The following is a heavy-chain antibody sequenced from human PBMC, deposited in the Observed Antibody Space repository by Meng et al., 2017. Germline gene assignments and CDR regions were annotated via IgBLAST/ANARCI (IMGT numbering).Heavy chain of an antibody. CDR2: IYPGDAET. V-gene: IGHV5-51*01. Sequence: GESLKISCQGSGYTFTNYWIGWVRQMPGKGLEWVGIIYPGDAETTYSPSFQGQVTISADKSITTAYLQWSSLKVSDTAMYYCARMGHCDGGSCYSYDFWGQGTLVTVSS. CDR1: GYTFTNYW. J-gene: IGHJ4*02. D-gene: IGHD2-15*01. CDR3: ARMGHCDGGSCYSYDF.